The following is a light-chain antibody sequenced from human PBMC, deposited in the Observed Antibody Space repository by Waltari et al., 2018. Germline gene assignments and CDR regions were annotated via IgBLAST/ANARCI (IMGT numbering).Light chain of an antibody. CDR2: WAS. CDR1: QSVLLSSNNKNY. V-gene: IGKV4-1*01. J-gene: IGKJ2*01. CDR3: QQYYDTPHT. Sequence: DIVMTQATDSLAVSLGERATINSKSSQSVLLSSNNKNYLAWYKQKPGQPPELLIYWASTRESGFPDRFSGSGSGTDFTLTISSLQAEDVAVYFCQQYYDTPHTFGQGTKLEIK.